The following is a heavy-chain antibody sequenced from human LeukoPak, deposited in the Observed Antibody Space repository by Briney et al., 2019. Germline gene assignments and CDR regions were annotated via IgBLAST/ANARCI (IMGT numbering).Heavy chain of an antibody. CDR1: GGSISSYY. J-gene: IGHJ6*02. CDR2: IYYSGSP. CDR3: ASSLRYFDWTLRFGMDV. Sequence: SETLSLTCTVSGGSISSYYWSWIRQPPGKGLEWIGYIYYSGSPNYNPSLKSRVTISVDTSKNQFSLKLSSVTAADTAVYYCASSLRYFDWTLRFGMDVWGQGTTVTVSS. V-gene: IGHV4-59*08. D-gene: IGHD3-9*01.